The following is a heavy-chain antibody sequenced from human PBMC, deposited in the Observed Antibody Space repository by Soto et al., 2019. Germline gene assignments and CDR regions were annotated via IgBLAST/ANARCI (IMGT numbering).Heavy chain of an antibody. J-gene: IGHJ4*02. D-gene: IGHD2-15*01. CDR2: INSNSGGT. Sequence: QVQLVQSGAEVKKPGASVKVSCKASGYTFTGYYIHWVRQAPGQGLEWMGWINSNSGGTKYAQKFQGRVTLTRDTSISTAYMELSRLKSDDTAVYYCARVPPLVAAYDYWGQGTLVTVST. CDR1: GYTFTGYY. CDR3: ARVPPLVAAYDY. V-gene: IGHV1-2*02.